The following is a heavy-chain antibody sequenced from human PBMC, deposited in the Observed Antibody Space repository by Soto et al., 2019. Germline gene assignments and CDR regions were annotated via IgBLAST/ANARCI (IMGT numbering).Heavy chain of an antibody. CDR2: IFYTGST. D-gene: IGHD3-10*01. Sequence: QVYLQESGPGLVKPSQTLSLTCTVSGDSISSGDYYWSWIRQPPGKGLEWIGYIFYTGSTYYNPCLRVRVSISAATSKNQFSLKLDSVVAADTAVYYCASATATMARAVVMDWGQGTLITVYS. V-gene: IGHV4-30-4*01. CDR1: GDSISSGDYY. J-gene: IGHJ4*02. CDR3: ASATATMARAVVMD.